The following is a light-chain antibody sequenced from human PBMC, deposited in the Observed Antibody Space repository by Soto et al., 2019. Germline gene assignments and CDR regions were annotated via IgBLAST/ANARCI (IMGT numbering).Light chain of an antibody. Sequence: DIQMTQSPSTLSASVGDRVTITCRASQSISSWLAWYQQKPGKAPKFLIHKASSLESGVPSRFSGSGSGTEFTLTISSLQTDDFATYFYQQYNSPPWTFGQGTKVEIK. CDR1: QSISSW. V-gene: IGKV1-5*03. CDR2: KAS. CDR3: QQYNSPPWT. J-gene: IGKJ1*01.